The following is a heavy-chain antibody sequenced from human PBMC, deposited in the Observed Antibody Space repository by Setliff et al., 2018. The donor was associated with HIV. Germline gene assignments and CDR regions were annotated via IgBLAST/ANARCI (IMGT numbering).Heavy chain of an antibody. CDR3: ARKGSGSSFDFEY. V-gene: IGHV1-3*01. J-gene: IGHJ4*02. D-gene: IGHD3-10*01. CDR2: ITGGSGNT. Sequence: ASVKVSCKPSGGTFKNLAISWVRQAPGQSLEWMGWITGGSGNTKYSEKFQGRVTLTRDTSASTAYMELSSLRSEDTAVYYCARKGSGSSFDFEYWGQGTPVTVSS. CDR1: GGTFKNLA.